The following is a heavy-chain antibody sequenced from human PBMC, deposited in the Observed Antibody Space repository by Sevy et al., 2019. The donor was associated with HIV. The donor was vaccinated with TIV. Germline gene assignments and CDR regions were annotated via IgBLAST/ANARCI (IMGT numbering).Heavy chain of an antibody. Sequence: ASVKVSCKASGYTFTSYAMHWVRQAPGQRLEWMGWINAGNGNTKYTQKFQGRVTITRDTSASTAYMELSSLRSEDTAVYYCARDLDIVVVSDAVHDAFAIWGQGTMVTASS. CDR1: GYTFTSYA. D-gene: IGHD2-15*01. V-gene: IGHV1-3*01. CDR2: INAGNGNT. J-gene: IGHJ3*02. CDR3: ARDLDIVVVSDAVHDAFAI.